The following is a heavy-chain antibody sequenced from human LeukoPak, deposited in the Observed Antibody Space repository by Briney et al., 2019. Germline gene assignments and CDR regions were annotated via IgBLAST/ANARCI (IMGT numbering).Heavy chain of an antibody. J-gene: IGHJ3*02. V-gene: IGHV3-9*03. CDR3: AKDIAAAMDAFDI. Sequence: PGGSLRLSCAASGFTFDDYAMHWVRQAPGKGLGWVSGISWNSGSIVYADSVKGRFTISRDNAKNSLYLQMNSLRAEDMALYYCAKDIAAAMDAFDIWGQGTMVTVSS. D-gene: IGHD6-13*01. CDR2: ISWNSGSI. CDR1: GFTFDDYA.